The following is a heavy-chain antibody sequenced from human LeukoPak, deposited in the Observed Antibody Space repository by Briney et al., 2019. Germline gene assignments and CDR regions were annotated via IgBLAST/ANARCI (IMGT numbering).Heavy chain of an antibody. CDR3: ARDREVLRYFDWFPTRHSLHDAFDI. D-gene: IGHD3-9*01. J-gene: IGHJ3*02. CDR2: IYYSGST. CDR1: GGSVSSDY. Sequence: PSETLSLTCTVSGGSVSSDYWSWIRQPPGKGLEWIGYIYYSGSTNYNPSLKSRVTISVDTSKNQFSLKLSSVTAADTAVYYCARDREVLRYFDWFPTRHSLHDAFDIWGQGTMVTVSS. V-gene: IGHV4-59*02.